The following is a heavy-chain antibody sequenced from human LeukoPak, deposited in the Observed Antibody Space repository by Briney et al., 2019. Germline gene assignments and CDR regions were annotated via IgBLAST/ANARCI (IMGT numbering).Heavy chain of an antibody. V-gene: IGHV3-23*01. CDR3: AKGRQIVVVPAAMD. D-gene: IGHD2-2*01. Sequence: PGGSLRLSCAASGFTFSSYGMSWVRQAPGKGLEWVSAISGSGGSTYYADSVKGRFTISRDNSKNTLYLQMNSLRAEDTAVYYCAKGRQIVVVPAAMDWGQGTLVTVSS. CDR1: GFTFSSYG. J-gene: IGHJ4*02. CDR2: ISGSGGST.